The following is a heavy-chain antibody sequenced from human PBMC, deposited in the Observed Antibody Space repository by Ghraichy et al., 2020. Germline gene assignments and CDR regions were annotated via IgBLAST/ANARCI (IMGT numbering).Heavy chain of an antibody. CDR1: GYSISSGYY. J-gene: IGHJ6*02. V-gene: IGHV4-38-2*02. D-gene: IGHD2-2*01. CDR3: ARDRIVVVPAATYYYYYGMDV. Sequence: SETLSLTCTVSGYSISSGYYWGWIRQPPGKGLEWIGSIYHSGSTYYNPSLKSRVTISVDTSKNQFSLKLSSVTAADTAVYYCARDRIVVVPAATYYYYYGMDVWGQGTTVTVSS. CDR2: IYHSGST.